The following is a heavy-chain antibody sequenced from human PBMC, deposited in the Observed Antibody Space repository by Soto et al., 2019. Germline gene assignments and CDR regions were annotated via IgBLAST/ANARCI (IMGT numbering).Heavy chain of an antibody. D-gene: IGHD3-22*01. Sequence: GGSLRLSCAASGFTFSTYAMSCVRQAPWKGLEWVSVISDTTGRTYYADSVKGRFTISRDNSKNTLFLQMNSLRVADTAVYYCAHRKQIYSDSSGYSPDDSWGQGTMVTVSS. CDR2: ISDTTGRT. J-gene: IGHJ4*02. CDR3: AHRKQIYSDSSGYSPDDS. CDR1: GFTFSTYA. V-gene: IGHV3-23*01.